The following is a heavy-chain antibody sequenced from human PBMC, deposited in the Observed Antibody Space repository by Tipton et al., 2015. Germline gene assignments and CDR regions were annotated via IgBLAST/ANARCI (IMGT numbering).Heavy chain of an antibody. CDR3: ARHDYFGSGSYPWFDP. Sequence: TLSLTCTVSGGSVSSSSYYWAWIRQPPGKGLEWIGSLYFSGSTYYNPSLKSRVTISVDTSKNQFSLKLSSVTAADTAAYYCARHDYFGSGSYPWFDPWGQGTLVTVSS. CDR2: LYFSGST. CDR1: GGSVSSSSYY. V-gene: IGHV4-39*01. D-gene: IGHD3-10*01. J-gene: IGHJ5*02.